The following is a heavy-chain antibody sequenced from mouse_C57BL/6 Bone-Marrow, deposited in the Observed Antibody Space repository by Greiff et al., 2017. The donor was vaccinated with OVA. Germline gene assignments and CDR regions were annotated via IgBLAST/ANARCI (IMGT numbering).Heavy chain of an antibody. CDR1: GYTFTSYT. Sequence: QVQLQQSGAELARPGASVKMSCKASGYTFTSYTMHWVKQRPGQGLEWIGYINPSSGYTKSNQKFKDKATLTADKSSSTAYMQLSSLTSVDSAVYYCARDGSSYVPAWFAYWGQGTLVTVSA. CDR2: INPSSGYT. D-gene: IGHD1-1*01. V-gene: IGHV1-4*01. CDR3: ARDGSSYVPAWFAY. J-gene: IGHJ3*01.